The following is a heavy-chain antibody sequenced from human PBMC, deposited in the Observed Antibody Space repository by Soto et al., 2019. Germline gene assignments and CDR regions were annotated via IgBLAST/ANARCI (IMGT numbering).Heavy chain of an antibody. CDR1: GGSISSSSYY. CDR3: AQTWFGEFLPNPNWFDP. Sequence: PSETLSLTCTVSGGSISSSSYYWGWIRQPPGKGLEWIGSIYYSGSTYYNPSLKSRVTISVDTSKNQFSLKLSSVTAADTAVYYCAQTWFGEFLPNPNWFDPWGQGTLVTVSS. CDR2: IYYSGST. D-gene: IGHD3-10*01. J-gene: IGHJ5*02. V-gene: IGHV4-39*01.